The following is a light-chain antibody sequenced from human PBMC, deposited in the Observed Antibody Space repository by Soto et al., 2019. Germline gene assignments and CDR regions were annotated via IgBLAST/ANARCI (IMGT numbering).Light chain of an antibody. CDR1: NSDVGRYNL. Sequence: QSVLTQPASVSGSPGQSITISCTGTNSDVGRYNLVSWYQHHPGKAPKLVIYEANKRPSGISERFSVSKSGNTASLTISGLQAEDETDYHCQSYDSSLSGSVFGGGTKVTVL. J-gene: IGLJ3*02. V-gene: IGLV2-14*02. CDR2: EAN. CDR3: QSYDSSLSGSV.